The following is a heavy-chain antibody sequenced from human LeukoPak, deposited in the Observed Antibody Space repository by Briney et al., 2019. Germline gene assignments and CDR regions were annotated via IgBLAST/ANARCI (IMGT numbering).Heavy chain of an antibody. CDR1: GGSISSSIYY. CDR2: IYYSGST. J-gene: IGHJ5*02. D-gene: IGHD3-10*01. V-gene: IGHV4-39*01. Sequence: PSETLSLTCTVSGGSISSSIYYWGWIRQPPGKGLEWIGSIYYSGSTYYNPSLKSRVTISVDTSENQFSLKLSSVTAADTAVYYCARVWFWFDPWDQGTLVTVSS. CDR3: ARVWFWFDP.